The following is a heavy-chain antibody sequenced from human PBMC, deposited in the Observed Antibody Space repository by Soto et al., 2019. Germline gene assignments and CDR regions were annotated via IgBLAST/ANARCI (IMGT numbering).Heavy chain of an antibody. J-gene: IGHJ6*02. CDR2: IIPIFGTA. CDR1: GGTFSSYA. Sequence: QVQLVQSGAEVKKPGSSVKVSCKAPGGTFSSYAISWVRQAPGQGREWMGGIIPIFGTAKYAQKFQGRVTIPADESTSTGYMELSSLRSEDTAVYYCARAQGGSSSLDIYYYYYYGMDVWGQGTTVTVSS. CDR3: ARAQGGSSSLDIYYYYYYGMDV. D-gene: IGHD2-15*01. V-gene: IGHV1-69*01.